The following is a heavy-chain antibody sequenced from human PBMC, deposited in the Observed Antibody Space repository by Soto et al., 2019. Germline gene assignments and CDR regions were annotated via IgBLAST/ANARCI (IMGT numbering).Heavy chain of an antibody. Sequence: GASVKVSCKASGYTFISYGITWVRQAPGQGLEWMGWISAYNGNTTFAQTLQGRFTMTTDTSTSTAYMELRSLRSDDTAVYYCARAVGYSSGSRGWVDPWGQGTLVTVSS. CDR2: ISAYNGNT. CDR3: ARAVGYSSGSRGWVDP. D-gene: IGHD6-19*01. J-gene: IGHJ5*02. CDR1: GYTFISYG. V-gene: IGHV1-18*01.